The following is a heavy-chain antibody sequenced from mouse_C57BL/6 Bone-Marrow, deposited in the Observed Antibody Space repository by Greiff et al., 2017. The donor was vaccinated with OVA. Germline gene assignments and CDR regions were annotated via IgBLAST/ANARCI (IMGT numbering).Heavy chain of an antibody. CDR1: GYTFTSYW. Sequence: QVQLQQPGAELVMPGASVKLSCKASGYTFTSYWMHWVKQRPGQGLEWIGEIDPSDSYTNYNQKFKGKSTLTVDKSSSTAYMQLSSLTSEDSAVXYFAREAGALYAMDDWGQGTAVTVSS. CDR2: IDPSDSYT. J-gene: IGHJ4*01. CDR3: AREAGALYAMDD. D-gene: IGHD3-2*02. V-gene: IGHV1-69*01.